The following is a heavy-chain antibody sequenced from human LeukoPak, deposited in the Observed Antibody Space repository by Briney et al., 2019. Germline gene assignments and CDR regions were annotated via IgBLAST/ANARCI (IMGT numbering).Heavy chain of an antibody. CDR3: ARVRGGYSYGDNWFDP. CDR2: INHSGST. Sequence: SETLSLTCAVYGGSFSGYYWSWIRQPPGKGLEWIGEINHSGSTNYNPSLMSRVTISVDTSKNQFSLKLSSVTAADTAVYYCARVRGGYSYGDNWFDPWGQGTQVTVSS. V-gene: IGHV4-34*01. J-gene: IGHJ5*02. D-gene: IGHD5-18*01. CDR1: GGSFSGYY.